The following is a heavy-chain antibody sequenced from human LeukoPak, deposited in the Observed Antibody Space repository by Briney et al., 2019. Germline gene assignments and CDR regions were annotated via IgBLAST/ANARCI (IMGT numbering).Heavy chain of an antibody. CDR3: ARGGLPFYDILSSKVDWFDP. CDR1: GYTFTSYD. Sequence: ASVKVSCKASGYTFTSYDINWVRQATGQGLEWMGWMNPNSGNTGYAQKFQGRVTMTRNTSISTAYMELSSLRSEDTAVYYCARGGLPFYDILSSKVDWFDPWGQGTLVTVSS. V-gene: IGHV1-8*01. D-gene: IGHD3-9*01. CDR2: MNPNSGNT. J-gene: IGHJ5*02.